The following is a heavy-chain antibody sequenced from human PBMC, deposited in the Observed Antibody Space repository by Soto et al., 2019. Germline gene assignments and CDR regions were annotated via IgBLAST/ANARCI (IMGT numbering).Heavy chain of an antibody. J-gene: IGHJ5*02. CDR2: ISTSSSPR. CDR3: VKDQLHCSSTSCYPIA. D-gene: IGHD2-2*01. V-gene: IGHV3-48*01. Sequence: GGSLRLSCAASGFTFRHYSMHWVRQAPGKGLEWVAYISTSSSPRYYADSVKGRFTISRDNDRKSIYLQMTSLRAEDTAVYYCVKDQLHCSSTSCYPIAWGQGTLVTVSS. CDR1: GFTFRHYS.